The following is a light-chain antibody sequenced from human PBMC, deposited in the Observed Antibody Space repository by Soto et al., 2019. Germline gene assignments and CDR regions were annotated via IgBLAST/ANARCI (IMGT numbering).Light chain of an antibody. CDR3: QQYSNWPLT. CDR2: GAS. J-gene: IGKJ5*01. V-gene: IGKV3-15*01. Sequence: EIVLTQSPGTLSLSPGERATLSCRASQSVPRSYLAWYQQKPGQAPRLLINGASTRATGIPARFGGSGSGTEFTLTISSLQSEDLAVYYCQQYSNWPLTFGQGTRLEIK. CDR1: QSVPRSY.